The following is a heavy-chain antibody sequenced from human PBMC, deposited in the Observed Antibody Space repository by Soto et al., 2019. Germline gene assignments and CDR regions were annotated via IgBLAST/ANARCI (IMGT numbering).Heavy chain of an antibody. D-gene: IGHD3-10*01. CDR2: INHSGST. CDR1: GGSVSSNSYS. CDR3: ATGAAAMVRGVIQYYFDY. V-gene: IGHV4-39*07. Sequence: SETLSLTCTVSGGSVSSNSYSWGWIRQPPGKGLEWIGEINHSGSTTYNPSLKSRVTISVVTSKNQFSLKLSSVTAADTAVYYCATGAAAMVRGVIQYYFDYWGQGTLVTVS. J-gene: IGHJ4*02.